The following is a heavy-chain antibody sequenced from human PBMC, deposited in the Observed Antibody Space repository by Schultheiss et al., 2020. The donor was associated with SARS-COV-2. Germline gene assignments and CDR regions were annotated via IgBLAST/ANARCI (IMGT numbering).Heavy chain of an antibody. CDR3: ARDPQHYDSSGYYYVADAFDI. CDR2: VSWNGSRT. CDR1: GFTFSSYW. D-gene: IGHD3-22*01. V-gene: IGHV3-19*01. Sequence: GESLKISCAASGFTFSSYWMHWVRQAPGKGLEWVSGVSWNGSRTHYADSVKGRFTISRDNSKNTLYLQMNSLRAEDTAVYYCARDPQHYDSSGYYYVADAFDIWGQGTMVTVSS. J-gene: IGHJ3*02.